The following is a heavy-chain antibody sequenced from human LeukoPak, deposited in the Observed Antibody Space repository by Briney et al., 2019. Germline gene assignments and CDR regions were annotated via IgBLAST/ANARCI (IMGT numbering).Heavy chain of an antibody. CDR1: GFTLNSYP. CDR3: ARGDPIYDFWSGGDY. V-gene: IGHV3-48*01. J-gene: IGHJ4*02. Sequence: GGSLRLSCAASGFTLNSYPFNWVRQAPGKGLEWVSYISSSSHVIYYTDSVKGRFNISRDNGRNLLSLQMNSLRAEDTAVYYCARGDPIYDFWSGGDYWGQGSLVTVSS. CDR2: ISSSSHVI. D-gene: IGHD3-3*01.